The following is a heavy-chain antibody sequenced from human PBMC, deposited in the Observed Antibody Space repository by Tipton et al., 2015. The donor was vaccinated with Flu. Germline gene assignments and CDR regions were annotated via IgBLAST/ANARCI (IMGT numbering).Heavy chain of an antibody. Sequence: TLSLTCTVSGGSISNSNYYWAWIRQPPGKALEWIATIYYSGSTYRNPSLKSRVTISVDTSKDQFSLNLSSVTAADTAVYYCARACGSGGNRWFDPWGQGALVTVAS. CDR2: IYYSGST. CDR1: GGSISNSNYY. D-gene: IGHD2-15*01. J-gene: IGHJ5*02. CDR3: ARACGSGGNRWFDP. V-gene: IGHV4-39*07.